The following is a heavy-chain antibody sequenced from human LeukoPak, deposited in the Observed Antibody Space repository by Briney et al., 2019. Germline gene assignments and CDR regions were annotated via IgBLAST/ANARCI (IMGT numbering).Heavy chain of an antibody. Sequence: PGGSLRLSCAASGFPFISYSMNWVRQAPGKGLEWVSSISSSSSYIYYADSVKGRFTISRDNAKKSLYLQMNSLRVEDTAVYYCARGARGSGWRVFDIWGQGTMGTVSS. D-gene: IGHD6-19*01. CDR3: ARGARGSGWRVFDI. CDR1: GFPFISYS. CDR2: ISSSSSYI. J-gene: IGHJ3*02. V-gene: IGHV3-21*01.